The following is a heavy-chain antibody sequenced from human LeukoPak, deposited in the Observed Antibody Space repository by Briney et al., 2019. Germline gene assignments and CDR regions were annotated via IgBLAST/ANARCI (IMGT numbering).Heavy chain of an antibody. J-gene: IGHJ4*02. CDR2: IYYSGST. V-gene: IGHV4-61*05. D-gene: IGHD1-14*01. CDR1: GGSISSSSYY. Sequence: SETLSLTCTVSGGSISSSSYYWGWIRQPPGKGPEWIGYIYYSGSTNYNPSLKSRVTISVDTSKNQFSLKLSSVTAADTAVYYCARGTRDIPGKNWGQGTLVTVSS. CDR3: ARGTRDIPGKN.